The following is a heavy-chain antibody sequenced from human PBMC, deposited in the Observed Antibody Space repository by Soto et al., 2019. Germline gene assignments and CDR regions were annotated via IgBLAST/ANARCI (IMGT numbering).Heavy chain of an antibody. CDR3: ARGKSYYGSGKGIYDYYSLDV. CDR1: GGTFSSYA. D-gene: IGHD3-10*01. J-gene: IGHJ6*02. V-gene: IGHV1-69*10. CDR2: VIPVFGLA. Sequence: SVKVSCKSSGGTFSSYAISWVRQAPGQGLEWMGGVIPVFGLATYAQKVQGRVTITADKYTNTAYMEVSSLRSEDTAVYYCARGKSYYGSGKGIYDYYSLDVWGQGTTVTVSS.